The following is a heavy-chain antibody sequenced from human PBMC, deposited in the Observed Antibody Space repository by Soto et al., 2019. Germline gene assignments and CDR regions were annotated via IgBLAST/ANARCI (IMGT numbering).Heavy chain of an antibody. V-gene: IGHV1-69*01. D-gene: IGHD5-18*01. CDR1: GGTFSSYG. CDR3: ARDLGYNYGVYYGMDV. CDR2: IIPIFGTV. Sequence: QVQLVQSGAEVKKPGSSVKVSCKASGGTFSSYGLSWVRQAPGHGLEWMGGIIPIFGTVNYAQKFQGRVTISADASTSTAYMELSRLTSEDTAVYYCARDLGYNYGVYYGMDVWGRGTTVIVSS. J-gene: IGHJ6*02.